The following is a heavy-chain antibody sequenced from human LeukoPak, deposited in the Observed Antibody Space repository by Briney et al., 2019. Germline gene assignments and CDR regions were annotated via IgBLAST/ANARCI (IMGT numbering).Heavy chain of an antibody. V-gene: IGHV1-46*01. D-gene: IGHD3-10*01. CDR2: INPSGGST. CDR3: ARTGSGDPDAFDI. CDR1: GYTFTGYY. J-gene: IGHJ3*02. Sequence: ASVKVSCKASGYTFTGYYMHWVRQAPGQGLEWMGIINPSGGSTSYAQKFQGRVTMTRDTSTSTVYMELSSLRSEDTAVYYCARTGSGDPDAFDIWGQGTMVTVSS.